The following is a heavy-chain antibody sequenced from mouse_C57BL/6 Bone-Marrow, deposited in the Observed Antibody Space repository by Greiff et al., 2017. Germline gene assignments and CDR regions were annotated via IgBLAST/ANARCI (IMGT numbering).Heavy chain of an antibody. V-gene: IGHV1-81*01. Sequence: VPLQQSGAELARPGASVTLSCKASGYIFTSYGISWVKQRTGQGLEWIGEIYPRSGNTYYNEKFKGKATLTADKSSSTAYLELRSLTSEDSAVYFCARGGWERDYWGQGTTLTVSS. CDR1: GYIFTSYG. CDR2: IYPRSGNT. D-gene: IGHD2-3*01. CDR3: ARGGWERDY. J-gene: IGHJ2*01.